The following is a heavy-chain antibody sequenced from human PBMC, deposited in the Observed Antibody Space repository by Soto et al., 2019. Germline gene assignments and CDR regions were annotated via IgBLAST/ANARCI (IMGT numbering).Heavy chain of an antibody. Sequence: PGGSLRLSCAASGFTFSSYAMSWVRQAPGKGLEWVSAISGSGGSTYYADSVKGRFTISRDNSKNTLYLQMNSLRAEDTAVYYCAKVVGYDFWSGYYPFDYWGQGTLVTVLL. V-gene: IGHV3-23*01. CDR2: ISGSGGST. J-gene: IGHJ4*02. CDR1: GFTFSSYA. D-gene: IGHD3-3*01. CDR3: AKVVGYDFWSGYYPFDY.